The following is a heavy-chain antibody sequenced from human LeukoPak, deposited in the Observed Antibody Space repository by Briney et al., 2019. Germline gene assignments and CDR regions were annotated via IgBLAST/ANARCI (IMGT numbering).Heavy chain of an antibody. Sequence: GGSLRLSCAASGFTFSSYAMHWVRQAPGKGLEWVAVISYDGSNKYYADSVKGRFTISRDNSKNTLYLQMNSLRAEDTAVYYCANFPFVRRSSLEDYWGQGTLVTVSS. V-gene: IGHV3-30*04. CDR3: ANFPFVRRSSLEDY. CDR2: ISYDGSNK. J-gene: IGHJ4*02. CDR1: GFTFSSYA. D-gene: IGHD3-16*01.